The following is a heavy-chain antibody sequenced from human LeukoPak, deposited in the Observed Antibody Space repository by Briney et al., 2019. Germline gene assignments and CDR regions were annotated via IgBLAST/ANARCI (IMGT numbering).Heavy chain of an antibody. CDR3: ARSEGDAFDI. CDR2: IYYSGST. V-gene: IGHV4-59*01. J-gene: IGHJ3*02. CDR1: GGSISSYY. Sequence: SETLSLTCTVSGGSISSYYWSWIRQPPGKGLEWIGYIYYSGSTNYNPSLKSRVTISVDTSKNQFSLKLSSVTAADTAVYYCARSEGDAFDIWGQGTMVTVSS.